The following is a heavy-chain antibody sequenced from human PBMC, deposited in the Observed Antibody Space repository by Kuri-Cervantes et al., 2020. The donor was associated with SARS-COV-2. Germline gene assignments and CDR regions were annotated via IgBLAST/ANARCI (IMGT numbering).Heavy chain of an antibody. CDR3: AKGTRERD. V-gene: IGHV3-30-3*01. D-gene: IGHD2-8*02. J-gene: IGHJ4*02. CDR2: LSHDGSNK. Sequence: GGSLRLSCAASGFTFRNYAMHWVRQAPGKGLEWVAVLSHDGSNKYYADSVKGRFTISRDNSKNILYLQMNSLRAEDTAVYYCAKGTRERDWGQGTLVTVSS. CDR1: GFTFRNYA.